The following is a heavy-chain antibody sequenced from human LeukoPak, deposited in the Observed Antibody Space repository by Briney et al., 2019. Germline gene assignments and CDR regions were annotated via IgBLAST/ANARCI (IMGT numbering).Heavy chain of an antibody. CDR3: ASLYFDSSGLLEFDF. Sequence: SETLSLTCTVSGGSISSSAYYWGWIRQPPGKGLEWIGNIYYTGGTSYNPSLKSRVTVSTDTSRSQFSLRLSSVTAADTAVYYCASLYFDSSGLLEFDFWGQGTLVTVSS. CDR1: GGSISSSAYY. CDR2: IYYTGGT. D-gene: IGHD3-22*01. J-gene: IGHJ4*02. V-gene: IGHV4-39*01.